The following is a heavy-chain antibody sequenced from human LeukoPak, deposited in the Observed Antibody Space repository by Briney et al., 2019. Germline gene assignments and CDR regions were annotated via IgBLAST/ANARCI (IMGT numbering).Heavy chain of an antibody. CDR3: ARRGGSYFEGRYYYYYYMDV. Sequence: GESLKISCKGSGYSFTSYWIGRVRQMPGKGLEWMGIIYPGDSDTRYSPSFQGQVTISADKSISTAYLQWSSLKASDTAMYYCARRGGSYFEGRYYYYYYMDVWGKGTTVTVSS. D-gene: IGHD1-26*01. J-gene: IGHJ6*03. CDR1: GYSFTSYW. V-gene: IGHV5-51*01. CDR2: IYPGDSDT.